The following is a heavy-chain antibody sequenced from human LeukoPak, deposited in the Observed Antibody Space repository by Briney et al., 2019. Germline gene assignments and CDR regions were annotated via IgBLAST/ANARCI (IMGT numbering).Heavy chain of an antibody. Sequence: QPGGSLRLSCAASGFTFSIYAMSWVRQAPGKGLQWVSSMTSRGESTWYVDSVKGRFTITRDNSENTLYLQMHSLRAEDTAVYYCARDRPNYYGSDGHYYRRDGDYWGRGTLVSVSS. CDR1: GFTFSIYA. J-gene: IGHJ4*02. CDR2: MTSRGEST. V-gene: IGHV3-23*01. CDR3: ARDRPNYYGSDGHYYRRDGDY. D-gene: IGHD3-22*01.